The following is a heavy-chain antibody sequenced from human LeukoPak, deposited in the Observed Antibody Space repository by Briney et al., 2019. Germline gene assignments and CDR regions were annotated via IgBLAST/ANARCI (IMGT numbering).Heavy chain of an antibody. CDR2: ASYGGVT. CDR3: AKSGWNNGKAYFQA. D-gene: IGHD1-26*01. Sequence: SETLSLTCAVVGGSITNYYWSWIRQPPGKGLEWIGYASYGGVTKYHPSLKSRVAIPVDSWKTHVSLRLTSVTAADTAVYYCAKSGWNNGKAYFQAWGQGSLVIVSS. V-gene: IGHV4-59*01. CDR1: GGSITNYY. J-gene: IGHJ1*01.